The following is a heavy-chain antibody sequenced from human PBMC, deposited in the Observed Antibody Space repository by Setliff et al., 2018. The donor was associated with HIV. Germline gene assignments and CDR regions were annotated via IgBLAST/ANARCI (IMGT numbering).Heavy chain of an antibody. Sequence: GGSLRLSCAASGFTFTSYAMSRVRQAPGKGLEWVSAIGGSGRNTYYADSVKGRFTISRDNSKSTMHLQMNSLRADDTAVYYCAKETSGWAFPVHYWGQGTLVTVSS. CDR1: GFTFTSYA. J-gene: IGHJ4*02. CDR3: AKETSGWAFPVHY. D-gene: IGHD6-19*01. CDR2: IGGSGRNT. V-gene: IGHV3-23*01.